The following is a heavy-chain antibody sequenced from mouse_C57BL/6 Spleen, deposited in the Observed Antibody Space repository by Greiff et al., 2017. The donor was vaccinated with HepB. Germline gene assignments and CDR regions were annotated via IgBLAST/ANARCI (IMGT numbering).Heavy chain of an antibody. V-gene: IGHV5-6*01. Sequence: EVMLVESGGDLVKPGGSLKLSCAASGFTFSSYGMSWVRPTPDTRLEWVATISSGGSYTYYPDSVKGRFTISRDNAKNTLYRQMSSLKSEDTAMYYCASFSPYYLDYWGQGTTRTVSS. CDR3: ASFSPYYLDY. J-gene: IGHJ2*01. CDR1: GFTFSSYG. D-gene: IGHD6-2*01. CDR2: ISSGGSYT.